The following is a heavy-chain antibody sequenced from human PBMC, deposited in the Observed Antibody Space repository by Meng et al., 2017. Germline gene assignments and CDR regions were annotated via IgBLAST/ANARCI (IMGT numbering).Heavy chain of an antibody. J-gene: IGHJ4*02. V-gene: IGHV3-15*01. CDR3: TLDTAMVTIDY. CDR2: IKSKTDGGTT. Sequence: QLGGVWGCLVNPGGLLRLSCAAFGFTFRNGWMSWVRQAPGKGLEWVGRIKSKTDGGTTDYAAPVKGRFTISRDDSKNTLYLQMNSLKTEDTAVYYCTLDTAMVTIDYWGQGTLVTVSS. D-gene: IGHD5-18*01. CDR1: GFTFRNGW.